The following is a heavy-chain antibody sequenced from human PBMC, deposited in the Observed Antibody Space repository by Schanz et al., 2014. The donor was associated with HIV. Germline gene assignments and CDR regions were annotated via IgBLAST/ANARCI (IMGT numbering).Heavy chain of an antibody. V-gene: IGHV3-20*04. CDR1: GLTFSDYA. Sequence: EVQLLESGGGLVQPRGSLRLSCAASGLTFSDYAMTWVRQGAGKGLEWVSGINWSGSSTAYADSVKGRFTISRDNTKNSLYLQMNSLRAEDTAVYYCARVFGRTYGLPDYWGQGTLVTVSS. CDR2: INWSGSST. CDR3: ARVFGRTYGLPDY. D-gene: IGHD3-10*01. J-gene: IGHJ4*02.